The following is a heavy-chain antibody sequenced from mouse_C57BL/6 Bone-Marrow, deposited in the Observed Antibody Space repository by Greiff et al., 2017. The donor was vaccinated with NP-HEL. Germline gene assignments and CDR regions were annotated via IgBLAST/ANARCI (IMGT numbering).Heavy chain of an antibody. CDR3: ARGAYYGSSYYFDY. CDR1: GYAFTNYL. CDR2: INPGSGGT. Sequence: QVQLQQSGAELVRPGTSVKVSCKASGYAFTNYLIEWVQQRPGQGLEWIGVINPGSGGTNYNEKFKGKATLTADKSSSTAYMQLSSLTSEDSAVYFCARGAYYGSSYYFDYWGQGTTLTVSS. J-gene: IGHJ2*01. V-gene: IGHV1-54*01. D-gene: IGHD1-1*01.